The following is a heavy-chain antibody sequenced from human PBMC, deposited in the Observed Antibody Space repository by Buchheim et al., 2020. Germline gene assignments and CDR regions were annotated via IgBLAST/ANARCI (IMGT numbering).Heavy chain of an antibody. CDR1: GYTFTSYY. V-gene: IGHV1-46*01. J-gene: IGHJ6*02. Sequence: QVQLVQSGAEVKKPGASVKVSCKASGYTFTSYYMHWVRQAPGQGLEWMGIINPSGGSTSYAQKFQGRVTMTRDTSTSQVYMELSSLRSEDTAVYYCARMSSGPLYYYYGMDVWGQGTT. D-gene: IGHD6-19*01. CDR2: INPSGGST. CDR3: ARMSSGPLYYYYGMDV.